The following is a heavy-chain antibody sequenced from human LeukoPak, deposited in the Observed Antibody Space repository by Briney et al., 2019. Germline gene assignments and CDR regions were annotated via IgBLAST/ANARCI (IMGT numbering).Heavy chain of an antibody. CDR2: ISGSGGST. J-gene: IGHJ4*02. Sequence: GGSLRLSCAASGFTFSSYAMSWVRQAPGKGLEWVSAISGSGGSTYYADSVKGRFTIPRDNSKNTLYLQMNSLRAEDTAVYYCAKDHYYDSSGYYPIDYWGQGTLVTVSS. V-gene: IGHV3-23*01. CDR3: AKDHYYDSSGYYPIDY. CDR1: GFTFSSYA. D-gene: IGHD3-22*01.